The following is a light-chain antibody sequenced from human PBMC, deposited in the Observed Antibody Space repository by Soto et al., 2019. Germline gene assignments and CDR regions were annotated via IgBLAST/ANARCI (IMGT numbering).Light chain of an antibody. CDR1: QSVSSN. Sequence: VTTQSPASLSVSPGERATLSCRASQSVSSNLAWYQQKPGQAPRLLIYDASNRATGIPARFSGSGSGTDFTLTISSLEPEDFAVYYCQQRSNWPPTFGQGTKVDIK. CDR3: QQRSNWPPT. CDR2: DAS. J-gene: IGKJ1*01. V-gene: IGKV3-11*01.